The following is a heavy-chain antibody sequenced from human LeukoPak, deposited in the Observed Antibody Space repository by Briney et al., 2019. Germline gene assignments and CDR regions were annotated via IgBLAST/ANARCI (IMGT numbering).Heavy chain of an antibody. CDR2: MNPNSANT. Sequence: ASVKVSCKASGYSFTSYDINWVRQASGQGLEWMGWMNPNSANTAYAQRFQGRVTMTRNTSISTVYMELSSLRSEGTAVYYCARGVHHYDSSGYYYGEFDSWGLGTLVTVSS. D-gene: IGHD3-22*01. CDR3: ARGVHHYDSSGYYYGEFDS. J-gene: IGHJ4*02. CDR1: GYSFTSYD. V-gene: IGHV1-8*01.